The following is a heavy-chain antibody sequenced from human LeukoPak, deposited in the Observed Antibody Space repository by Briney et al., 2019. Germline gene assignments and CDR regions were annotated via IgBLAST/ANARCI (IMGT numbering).Heavy chain of an antibody. CDR3: TRDPVYDFWSGYSNWFDP. J-gene: IGHJ5*02. V-gene: IGHV3-49*04. CDR2: IRSKAYGGTT. D-gene: IGHD3-3*01. CDR1: GFTFGDYA. Sequence: GRSLRLSCTASGFTFGDYAMSWVRQAPGKGLEWVGFIRSKAYGGTTEYAASVKGRFTISRDDSKSIAYLQMKSLKTEDTAVYYCTRDPVYDFWSGYSNWFDPWGQGTLVTVSS.